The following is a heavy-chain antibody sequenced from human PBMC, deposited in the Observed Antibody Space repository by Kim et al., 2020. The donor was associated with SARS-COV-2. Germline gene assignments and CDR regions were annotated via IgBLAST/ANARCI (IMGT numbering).Heavy chain of an antibody. D-gene: IGHD6-19*01. J-gene: IGHJ6*02. V-gene: IGHV3-21*01. CDR2: ISSSSSYI. Sequence: GGSLRLSCAASGFTFSSYSMNWVRQAPGKGLEWVSSISSSSSYIYYADSVKGRFTISRDNAKNSLYLQMNSLRAEDTAVYYCASLGYSSGVMDVWGQGTTVTVSS. CDR3: ASLGYSSGVMDV. CDR1: GFTFSSYS.